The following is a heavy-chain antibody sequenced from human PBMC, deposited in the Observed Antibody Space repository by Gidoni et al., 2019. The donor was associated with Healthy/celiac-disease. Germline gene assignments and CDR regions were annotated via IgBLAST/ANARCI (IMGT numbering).Heavy chain of an antibody. Sequence: QVQLVESGGGVVKPGRSLRLSCAASGFTCSSYAMHWVRQAPGKGLEWVAVISYDGSNKYYADSVKGRFTISRDNSKNTLYLQMNSRRAEDTAVYYCARDHRPKTGKGGGNDYWGQGTLVTVSS. CDR2: ISYDGSNK. V-gene: IGHV3-30-3*01. D-gene: IGHD1-1*01. CDR1: GFTCSSYA. CDR3: ARDHRPKTGKGGGNDY. J-gene: IGHJ4*02.